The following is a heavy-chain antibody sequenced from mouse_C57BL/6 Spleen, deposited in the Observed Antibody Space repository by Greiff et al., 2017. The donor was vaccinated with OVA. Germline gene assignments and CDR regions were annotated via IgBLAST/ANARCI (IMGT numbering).Heavy chain of an antibody. J-gene: IGHJ4*01. V-gene: IGHV1-80*01. Sequence: LVESGAELVKPGASVKISCKASGYAFSSYWMNWVKQRPGKGLEWIGQIYPGDGDTNYNGKFKGKATLTADKSSSTAYMQLSSLTSEDSAVYFCARGPPNWDRMDYWGQGTSVTVSS. D-gene: IGHD4-1*01. CDR2: IYPGDGDT. CDR3: ARGPPNWDRMDY. CDR1: GYAFSSYW.